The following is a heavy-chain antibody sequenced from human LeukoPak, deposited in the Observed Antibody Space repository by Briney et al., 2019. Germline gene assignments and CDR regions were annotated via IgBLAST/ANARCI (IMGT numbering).Heavy chain of an antibody. D-gene: IGHD4-17*01. CDR2: ISSSSSYI. CDR1: GFTFSSYS. Sequence: GGSLRLSCAASGFTFSSYSMNWVRQAPGKGLEWVSSISSSSSYIYYADSVKGRFTISRDNAKNSLYLQMNSLRAEDTAVYYCARGPYGDYDPYNWFDPWGQGTLVTVSS. J-gene: IGHJ5*02. V-gene: IGHV3-21*01. CDR3: ARGPYGDYDPYNWFDP.